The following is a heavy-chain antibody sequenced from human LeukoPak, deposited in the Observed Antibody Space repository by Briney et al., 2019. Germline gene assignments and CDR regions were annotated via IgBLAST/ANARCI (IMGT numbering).Heavy chain of an antibody. V-gene: IGHV4-34*01. J-gene: IGHJ4*02. CDR1: GGSFSGYY. CDR3: ARQAGSGLFILP. Sequence: PSETLSLTCAVYGGSFSGYYWSWIRQPPGKGLEWIGEINHSGSTNYNPSLKSRVTISVDTSKNQFSLRLTSVTAADTAVYYCARQAGSGLFILPGGQGTLVTVSS. D-gene: IGHD3/OR15-3a*01. CDR2: INHSGST.